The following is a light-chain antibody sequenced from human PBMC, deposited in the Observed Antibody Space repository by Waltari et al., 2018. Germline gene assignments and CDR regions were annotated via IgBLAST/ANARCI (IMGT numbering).Light chain of an antibody. CDR1: QSVNSNY. V-gene: IGKV3-20*01. Sequence: DTVLTQSPGTMSLSPGERATLSGRASQSVNSNYLAWYQQRPGQAPRLLIYGASSRATGIPDRFSGSGSGTDFTLTISRLEPEDVAVYYCQQYVSSPWTFGQGTKVEIK. J-gene: IGKJ1*01. CDR2: GAS. CDR3: QQYVSSPWT.